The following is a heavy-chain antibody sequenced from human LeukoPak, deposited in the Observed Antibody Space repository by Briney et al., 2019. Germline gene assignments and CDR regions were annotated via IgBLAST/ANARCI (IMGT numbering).Heavy chain of an antibody. V-gene: IGHV1-2*02. Sequence: ASVKVSCKASGYTLTGYYMHWVRQAPGQGLEWMGWINPNSGGTNYAQKFQGRVTMTRDTSISTAYMELSRLRSDDTAVYYCARGATSSGYYLAGAFDIWGQGTMVTVSS. J-gene: IGHJ3*02. CDR3: ARGATSSGYYLAGAFDI. CDR2: INPNSGGT. CDR1: GYTLTGYY. D-gene: IGHD3-22*01.